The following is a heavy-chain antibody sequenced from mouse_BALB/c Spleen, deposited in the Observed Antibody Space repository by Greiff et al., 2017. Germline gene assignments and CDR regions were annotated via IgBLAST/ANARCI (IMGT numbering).Heavy chain of an antibody. V-gene: IGHV5-6-3*01. CDR1: GFTFSSYG. Sequence: KLVESGGGLVQPGGSLKLSCAASGFTFSSYGMSWVRQTPDKRLELVATINSNGGSTYYPDSVKGRFTISRDNAKNTLYLQMSSLKSEDTAMYYCARDHYYGSSYGYWGQGTTLTVSS. J-gene: IGHJ2*01. D-gene: IGHD1-1*01. CDR2: INSNGGST. CDR3: ARDHYYGSSYGY.